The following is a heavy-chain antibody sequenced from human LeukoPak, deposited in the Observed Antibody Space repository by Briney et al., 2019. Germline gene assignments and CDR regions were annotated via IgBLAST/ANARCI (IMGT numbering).Heavy chain of an antibody. J-gene: IGHJ4*02. D-gene: IGHD6-25*01. CDR1: GFTFSSYA. CDR3: ARDAGAATDFDY. CDR2: ISYDGSNK. V-gene: IGHV3-30-3*01. Sequence: AGGSLRLSCAASGFTFSSYAMHWVRQAPGKGLEWVAVISYDGSNKYYADSVKGRFTISRDNAKNTLYLQMDSLRPEDTAVYSCARDAGAATDFDYWGQGTLVTVSS.